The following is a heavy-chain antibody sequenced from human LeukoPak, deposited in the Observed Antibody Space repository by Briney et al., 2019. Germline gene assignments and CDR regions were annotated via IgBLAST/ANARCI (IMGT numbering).Heavy chain of an antibody. CDR3: ASPGYCSSTSCNYYGMDV. V-gene: IGHV1-2*02. D-gene: IGHD2-2*01. CDR2: INPNSGGT. Sequence: ASVKVSCKASGYTFTGYYMHWVRQAPGQGLEWMGWINPNSGGTNYAQKLQGRVTMTRDTSISTAYMELSRLRSDDTAVYYCASPGYCSSTSCNYYGMDVWGQGTTVTVSS. CDR1: GYTFTGYY. J-gene: IGHJ6*02.